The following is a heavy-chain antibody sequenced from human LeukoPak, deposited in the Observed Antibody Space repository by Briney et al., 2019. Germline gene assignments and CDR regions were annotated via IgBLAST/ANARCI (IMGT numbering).Heavy chain of an antibody. CDR3: AKGSDPFRWFGEFNVKLPRPIRHYYFDS. D-gene: IGHD3-10*01. V-gene: IGHV4-59*01. CDR1: GGSISTYY. J-gene: IGHJ4*02. Sequence: SETLSLTCTVSGGSISTYYWSWIRQPPGKGLEWIGYIYHSGSTKYNPSLKSRVTISVDTSQNQFSLKLSSVTAADTAVYYCAKGSDPFRWFGEFNVKLPRPIRHYYFDSWGQGTLVTVSS. CDR2: IYHSGST.